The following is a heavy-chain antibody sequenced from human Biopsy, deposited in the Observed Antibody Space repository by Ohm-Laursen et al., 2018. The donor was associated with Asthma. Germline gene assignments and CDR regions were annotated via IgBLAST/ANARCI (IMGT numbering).Heavy chain of an antibody. V-gene: IGHV3-9*01. CDR1: GFSFDDYA. CDR3: ARDMGAGPNQPPSGSGSSHLYGMDV. CDR2: VSWNSGSI. J-gene: IGHJ6*02. Sequence: SLRLSCAASGFSFDDYAMFWVRQAPGKGLEWVSGVSWNSGSIDYADSVKGRFTISRDNAKNSLYLQMNSLGPEDTAVYYCARDMGAGPNQPPSGSGSSHLYGMDVWGQGTTVTVSS. D-gene: IGHD3-10*01.